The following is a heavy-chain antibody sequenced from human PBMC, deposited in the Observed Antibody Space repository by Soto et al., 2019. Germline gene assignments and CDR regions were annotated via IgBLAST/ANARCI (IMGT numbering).Heavy chain of an antibody. J-gene: IGHJ4*02. V-gene: IGHV1-24*01. CDR1: GDTLTELS. CDR2: FDPEDSKT. CDR3: ARRWLVYFDY. Sequence: APVTVACKVSGDTLTELSMHWVLQAPGKGLEWKGGFDPEDSKTIYAQKFQGRVTMTEDTSTDTAYMELISLRSEDTAVYDCARRWLVYFDYWGQGTLVTVSS. D-gene: IGHD6-19*01.